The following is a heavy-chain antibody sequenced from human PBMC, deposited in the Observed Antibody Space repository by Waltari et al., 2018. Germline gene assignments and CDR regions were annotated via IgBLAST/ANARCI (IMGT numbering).Heavy chain of an antibody. CDR2: LLYSDGTT. Sequence: EVQLLESGGGSVQPGGSLRISCDASGFTFITYAMTWVRQAPGKGLEWVSLLYSDGTTYYADSVKGRFSVSRDNSKNTLYLQMNSLRVEDTAIYYCANRGLDYGDQGKDYWGQGTLVTVSS. D-gene: IGHD4-17*01. CDR3: ANRGLDYGDQGKDY. J-gene: IGHJ4*02. V-gene: IGHV3-23*03. CDR1: GFTFITYA.